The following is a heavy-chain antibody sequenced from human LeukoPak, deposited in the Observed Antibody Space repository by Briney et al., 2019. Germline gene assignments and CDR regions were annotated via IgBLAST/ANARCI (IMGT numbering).Heavy chain of an antibody. CDR2: ISSSSSYI. J-gene: IGHJ4*02. D-gene: IGHD2-15*01. V-gene: IGHV3-21*01. Sequence: GGSLRLSCAASGFTFSSYSMNWVRQAPGKGLEWVSSISSSSSYIYYADSVKGRFTISRDNAKNSLYLQMTTLRAEDTAVYYCAGIVWGFCSGGSCHKGFDYWGQGTLVTVSS. CDR3: AGIVWGFCSGGSCHKGFDY. CDR1: GFTFSSYS.